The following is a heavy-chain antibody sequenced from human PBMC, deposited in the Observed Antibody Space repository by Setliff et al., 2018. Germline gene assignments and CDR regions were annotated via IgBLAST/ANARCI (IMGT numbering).Heavy chain of an antibody. J-gene: IGHJ5*02. CDR2: FYTRGNT. CDR3: ARGGPTLTISRVLVVSSFDP. V-gene: IGHV4-61*09. CDR1: GDSISSGYYY. Sequence: PSETLSLTCTVSGDSISSGYYYWTWIRQSAGKGLEWIGHFYTRGNTNYNPSLKSRVTISVDTSKNQFSLKLSSVTAADTATYYCARGGPTLTISRVLVVSSFDPWGQGSRVTVSS. D-gene: IGHD3-3*01.